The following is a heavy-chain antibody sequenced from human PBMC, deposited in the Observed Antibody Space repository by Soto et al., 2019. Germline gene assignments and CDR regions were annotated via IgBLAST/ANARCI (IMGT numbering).Heavy chain of an antibody. Sequence: GASVKVSCKASGGTFSSYAISWVRQAPGQGLEWMGGIIPIFGTANYAQKFQGRVTITADESTSTAYMELSSLRSEDTAVYYCARGGYCSSTSCRGLVWFDPWGQGTLVTVSS. D-gene: IGHD2-2*01. CDR1: GGTFSSYA. J-gene: IGHJ5*02. CDR3: ARGGYCSSTSCRGLVWFDP. CDR2: IIPIFGTA. V-gene: IGHV1-69*13.